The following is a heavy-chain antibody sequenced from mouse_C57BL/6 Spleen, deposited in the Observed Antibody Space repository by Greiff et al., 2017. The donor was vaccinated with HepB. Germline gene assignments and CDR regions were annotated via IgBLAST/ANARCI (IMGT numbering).Heavy chain of an antibody. D-gene: IGHD1-1*01. CDR1: GYAFSSYW. CDR3: ASPISHYGSSPWYFDV. V-gene: IGHV1-80*01. Sequence: QVQLQQSGAELVKPGASVKISCKASGYAFSSYWMNWVKQRPGKGLEWIGQIYPGDGDTNYNGKFKGKATLTADKSSSTAYMQLSSLTSEDSAVYFCASPISHYGSSPWYFDVWGTGTTVTVSS. CDR2: IYPGDGDT. J-gene: IGHJ1*03.